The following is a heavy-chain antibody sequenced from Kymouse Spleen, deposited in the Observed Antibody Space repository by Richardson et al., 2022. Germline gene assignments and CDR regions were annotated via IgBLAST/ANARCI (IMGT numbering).Heavy chain of an antibody. Sequence: QVQLQQWGAGLLKPSETLSLTCAVYGGSFSGYYWSWIRQPPGKGLEWIGEINHSGSTNYNPSLKSRVTISVDTSKNQFSLKLSSVTAADTAVYYCARNGLYGSGSQYYFDYWGQGTLVTVSS. CDR2: INHSGST. D-gene: IGHD3-10*01. J-gene: IGHJ4*02. CDR1: GGSFSGYY. CDR3: ARNGLYGSGSQYYFDY. V-gene: IGHV4-34*01.